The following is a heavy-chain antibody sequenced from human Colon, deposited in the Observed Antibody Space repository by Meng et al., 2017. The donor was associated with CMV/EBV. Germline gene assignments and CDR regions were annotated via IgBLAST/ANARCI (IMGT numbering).Heavy chain of an antibody. CDR1: GYTFTNYG. Sequence: QVQLVHAGAEVKQPGASVKVSCKASGYTFTNYGISWVRQAPEQGLEWMGWIRAYTGDTYYAQKFQGRVTMTTDTSTSTAYMELRSLRSDDTAVYYCVRESQSGSYIYLQHWGQGTLVTVSS. J-gene: IGHJ1*01. V-gene: IGHV1-18*01. CDR3: VRESQSGSYIYLQH. CDR2: IRAYTGDT. D-gene: IGHD1-26*01.